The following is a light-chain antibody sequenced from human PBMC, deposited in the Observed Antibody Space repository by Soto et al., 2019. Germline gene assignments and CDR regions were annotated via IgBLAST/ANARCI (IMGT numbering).Light chain of an antibody. CDR3: HRYGSSPPYT. CDR2: GSS. V-gene: IGKV3-20*01. Sequence: EVGVTQSPGTLSLSPGETATLSCMASQSVSNNYFAWYQQKPGQAPRLLIFGSSDRSTGIPDRFSGSGSGTDCTLTISRLEHEDFAVYYCHRYGSSPPYTFGQGPKMEIK. CDR1: QSVSNNY. J-gene: IGKJ2*01.